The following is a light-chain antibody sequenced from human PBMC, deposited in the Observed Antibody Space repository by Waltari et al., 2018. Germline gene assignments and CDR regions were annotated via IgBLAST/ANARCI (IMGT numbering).Light chain of an antibody. J-gene: IGKJ2*01. CDR2: GAS. Sequence: EIVMTQSPATLSVSPGERATLSCRASQSVSSDLAWYQQKPGQAPRLLIYGASTRATGIPARFSGSGFATEFTLTISSLQSEDFAIYYCQQYNEWPPYTFGQGTKLEIK. CDR1: QSVSSD. CDR3: QQYNEWPPYT. V-gene: IGKV3-15*01.